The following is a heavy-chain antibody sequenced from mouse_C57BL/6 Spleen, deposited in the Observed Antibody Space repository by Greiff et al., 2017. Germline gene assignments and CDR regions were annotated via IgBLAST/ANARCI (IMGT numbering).Heavy chain of an antibody. CDR1: GYTFTGYW. Sequence: QVQLKQSGAELMKPGASVKLSCKATGYTFTGYWIEWVKQRPGHSLEWIGEILPGSGSTNYNEKFKGKATFTADTSSNTAYMQLSSLTTEDSAIYYGARGSVVARVSYYAMDYWGQGTSVTVSS. CDR2: ILPGSGST. CDR3: ARGSVVARVSYYAMDY. D-gene: IGHD1-1*01. J-gene: IGHJ4*01. V-gene: IGHV1-9*01.